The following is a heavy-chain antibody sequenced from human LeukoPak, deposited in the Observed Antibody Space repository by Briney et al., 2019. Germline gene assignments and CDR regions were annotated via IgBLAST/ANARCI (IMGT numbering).Heavy chain of an antibody. J-gene: IGHJ2*01. CDR1: GFAFSTYS. CDR3: ATAFYFDSSGPYWYFDL. Sequence: PGGSLRLSCAASGFAFSTYSMTWVRQAPGKGLEWVSYILSTSSTIYYADSVKGRFTISRDNSKNTLYLEVNSLRAEDTAVYYCATAFYFDSSGPYWYFDLWGRGTLVTVSS. V-gene: IGHV3-48*01. D-gene: IGHD3-22*01. CDR2: ILSTSSTI.